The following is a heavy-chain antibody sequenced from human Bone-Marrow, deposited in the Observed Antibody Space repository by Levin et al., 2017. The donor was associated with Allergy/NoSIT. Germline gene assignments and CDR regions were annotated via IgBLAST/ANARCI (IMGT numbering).Heavy chain of an antibody. Sequence: GESLKISCAASGFKFSDRGMHWVRQAPGKGLEWVGIIWYDGTNKHYADSVRGRFTISRDNSKKTLYLQMNSLRAEDTAVYYCARDLDTSELFDSWGQGTLVTVAS. CDR2: IWYDGTNK. CDR1: GFKFSDRG. D-gene: IGHD1-1*01. CDR3: ARDLDTSELFDS. V-gene: IGHV3-33*01. J-gene: IGHJ4*02.